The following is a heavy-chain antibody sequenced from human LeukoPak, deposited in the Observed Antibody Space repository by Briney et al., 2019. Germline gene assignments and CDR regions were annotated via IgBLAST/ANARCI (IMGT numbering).Heavy chain of an antibody. CDR1: GGSISSYY. Sequence: SETLSLTCTVSGGSISSYYWSWIRQPPGKGLEWIGYIYYSGNTNYNPSLKSRVTISVDTSKNQFSLKLSSVTAADTAVYYCARGGKGYCSSTSCRRTNWFDPWGQGTLVTVSS. J-gene: IGHJ5*02. D-gene: IGHD2-2*01. V-gene: IGHV4-59*12. CDR3: ARGGKGYCSSTSCRRTNWFDP. CDR2: IYYSGNT.